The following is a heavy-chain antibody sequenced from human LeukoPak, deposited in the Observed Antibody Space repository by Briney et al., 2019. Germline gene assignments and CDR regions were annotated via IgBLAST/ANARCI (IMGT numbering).Heavy chain of an antibody. J-gene: IGHJ4*02. CDR2: IHIYRGNT. CDR1: GYSSTNYG. CDR3: ATDPLYGSGSYYSDY. V-gene: IGHV1-18*01. D-gene: IGHD3-10*01. Sequence: ASVKVSCKASGYSSTNYGISWVRQAPGQGLEWMGWIHIYRGNTNYAQKFQGRVTMTEDTSTDTAYMELSSLRSEDTAVYYCATDPLYGSGSYYSDYWGQGTLVTVSS.